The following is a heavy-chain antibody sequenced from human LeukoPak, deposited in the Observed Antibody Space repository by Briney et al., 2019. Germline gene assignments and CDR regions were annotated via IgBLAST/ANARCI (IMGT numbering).Heavy chain of an antibody. CDR3: AKDFSGGDSSSWSCFDP. D-gene: IGHD6-13*01. J-gene: IGHJ5*02. V-gene: IGHV3-9*01. Sequence: GRSLRLSCAASGFTFDDYAMHWVRQAPGKGLEWVSGISWNSGSIGYADSVKGRFTISRDNAKNSLYLQMNSLRAEDTALYYCAKDFSGGDSSSWSCFDPWGQGTLVTVS. CDR1: GFTFDDYA. CDR2: ISWNSGSI.